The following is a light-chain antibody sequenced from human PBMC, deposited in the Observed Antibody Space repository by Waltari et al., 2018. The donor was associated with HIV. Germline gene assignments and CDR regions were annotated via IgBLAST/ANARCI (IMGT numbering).Light chain of an antibody. V-gene: IGLV2-14*03. CDR1: SSHVGGYNP. Sequence: QSALTQPASVSGSPGQSITISCTATSSHVGGYNPVARHQQHPGKAPKLIIYDVSNRPSGVPYRFSGSKSGNTASLTISGLQAEDEADYYCKSKTSSSTPCVFGTGTKVTVL. CDR2: DVS. CDR3: KSKTSSSTPCV. J-gene: IGLJ1*01.